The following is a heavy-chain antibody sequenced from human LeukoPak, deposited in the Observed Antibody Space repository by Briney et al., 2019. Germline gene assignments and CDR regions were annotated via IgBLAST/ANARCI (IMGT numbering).Heavy chain of an antibody. CDR2: IYYSGST. Sequence: SETLSLTCTVSGGSISSYYWSWIRQPPGKGLEWIGYIYYSGSTNYNPSLKSRVTISVDTSKNQFSLRLSSVTAADTAVYYCARAAIAAAMRYWGQGTLVTVSS. V-gene: IGHV4-59*08. J-gene: IGHJ4*02. CDR1: GGSISSYY. CDR3: ARAAIAAAMRY. D-gene: IGHD6-13*01.